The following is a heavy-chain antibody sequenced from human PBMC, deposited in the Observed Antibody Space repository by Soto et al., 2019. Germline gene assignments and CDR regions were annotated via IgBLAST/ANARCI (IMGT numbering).Heavy chain of an antibody. CDR1: GFTFSNSW. D-gene: IGHD1-26*01. J-gene: IGHJ3*02. CDR3: ATDPFSGSYYGFYI. CDR2: IKSKSDGGTT. Sequence: PGGSLRLSCAASGFTFSNSWLNWVRQAPGKGLEWAGRIKSKSDGGTTDYAAPVQGRFIVSRDDSKNTLYLQMQSLRTEDTAVYYCATDPFSGSYYGFYIWGQGTMVTVSS. V-gene: IGHV3-15*01.